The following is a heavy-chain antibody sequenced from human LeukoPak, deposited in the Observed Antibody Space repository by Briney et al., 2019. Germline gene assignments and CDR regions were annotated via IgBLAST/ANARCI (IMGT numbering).Heavy chain of an antibody. CDR3: ARHPSCTTITHCSFDF. J-gene: IGHJ4*02. CDR1: GGSISSSNYY. D-gene: IGHD4-11*01. CDR2: IYYGGNT. Sequence: SETLSLTCTVSGGSISSSNYYWGWVRQPPGKGLEWIGSIYYGGNTNYNPSLKSRVTLSVDTSKNQFSLKVSSVTAADTAVYYCARHPSCTTITHCSFDFWGRGTLVTVSS. V-gene: IGHV4-39*01.